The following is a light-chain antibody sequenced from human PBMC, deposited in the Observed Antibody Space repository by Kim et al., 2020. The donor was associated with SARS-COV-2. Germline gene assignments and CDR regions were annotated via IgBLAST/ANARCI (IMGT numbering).Light chain of an antibody. CDR1: TPTIGNNY. Sequence: GQKVASPCPGSTPTIGNNYVSWYQHLPGTAPKLIIYDTNKRPSGIPDRFSGSKSGTSATLGITGLQSGDEADYYCGTWDDSLSAGVFGGGTQLTVL. CDR2: DTN. V-gene: IGLV1-51*01. J-gene: IGLJ3*02. CDR3: GTWDDSLSAGV.